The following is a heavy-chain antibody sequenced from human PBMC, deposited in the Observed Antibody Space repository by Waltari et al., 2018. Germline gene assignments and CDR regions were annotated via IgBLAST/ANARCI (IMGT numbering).Heavy chain of an antibody. CDR2: INPNSGGT. J-gene: IGHJ4*02. V-gene: IGHV1-2*06. CDR3: ARARSYYDSSGYLQGNVDFDY. D-gene: IGHD3-22*01. Sequence: QVQLVQSGAEVKKPGASVKVSCKASGYTFTGYYMHWVRQAPGQGLEWMGRINPNSGGTNYAQKFQGRVTMTRDTSISTAYMELSRLRSDDTAVYYCARARSYYDSSGYLQGNVDFDYWGQGTLVTVSS. CDR1: GYTFTGYY.